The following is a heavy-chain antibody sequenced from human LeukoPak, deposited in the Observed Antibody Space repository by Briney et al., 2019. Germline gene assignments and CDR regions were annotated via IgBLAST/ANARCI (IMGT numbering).Heavy chain of an antibody. CDR3: ARVGYCSSTSCYWGLDY. D-gene: IGHD2-2*03. Sequence: GGSLRLSCAASGFTFSDYYMSWIRQAPGKGLEWVSYISSSGSTIYYADSVKGRFTISRDNAKNSLYLQMNSLRAEDTAVYYCARVGYCSSTSCYWGLDYWGQGTLVTVSS. J-gene: IGHJ4*02. V-gene: IGHV3-11*01. CDR2: ISSSGSTI. CDR1: GFTFSDYY.